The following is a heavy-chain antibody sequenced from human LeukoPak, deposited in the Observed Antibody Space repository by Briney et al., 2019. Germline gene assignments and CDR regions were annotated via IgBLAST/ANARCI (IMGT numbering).Heavy chain of an antibody. CDR1: GGSFSGYY. CDR3: AAQYSGYVRLDY. D-gene: IGHD5-12*01. J-gene: IGHJ4*02. V-gene: IGHV4-34*01. CDR2: ISHSGST. Sequence: PSETLSLTCAVYGGSFSGYYWSWIRQPPGKGLEWIGEISHSGSTNYNPSLKSRVTISVDTSKNQFSLKLSSVTAADTAVYYCAAQYSGYVRLDYWGQGTLVTVPS.